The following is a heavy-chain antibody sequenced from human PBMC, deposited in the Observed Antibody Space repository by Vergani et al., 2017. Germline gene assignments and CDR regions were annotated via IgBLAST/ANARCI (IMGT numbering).Heavy chain of an antibody. CDR3: ATVGYRRWGYYFDY. J-gene: IGHJ4*02. Sequence: QVQLQESGPGLVKPPGTLSLTCAVSGDSISSNNCWTWVRQPPGKGLEWIGEICHTEDTKYSPSPKSRVTVSVDESRNLFSLRLISVTAADTAVYYCATVGYRRWGYYFDYWGQGILVTVSS. CDR1: GDSISSNNC. D-gene: IGHD2-2*02. V-gene: IGHV4-4*03. CDR2: ICHTEDT.